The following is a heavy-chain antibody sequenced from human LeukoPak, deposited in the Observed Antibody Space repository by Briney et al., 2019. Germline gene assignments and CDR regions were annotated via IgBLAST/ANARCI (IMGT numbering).Heavy chain of an antibody. J-gene: IGHJ4*02. V-gene: IGHV1-2*02. Sequence: ASVKVSCKASGYTFTSYYMHWVRQAPGQGLEWMGWINPNSDGTNYAQNFQGRVTMTRDTSISTAYMELSRLRSDDTAVYYCARGIIGGHDSDYWGQGTLVTVSS. CDR1: GYTFTSYY. D-gene: IGHD2/OR15-2a*01. CDR3: ARGIIGGHDSDY. CDR2: INPNSDGT.